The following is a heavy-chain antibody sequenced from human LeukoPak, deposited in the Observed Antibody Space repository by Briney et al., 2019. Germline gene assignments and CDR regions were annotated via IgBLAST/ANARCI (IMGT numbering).Heavy chain of an antibody. CDR3: AKVDSGIY. D-gene: IGHD1-26*01. Sequence: GGSLRLSCAASGFSFDDYSMHWVRQAPGKGLEWVSGISWNSGHIDYADSVKGRFTISRDNAKNCLYLQMNGLRAEDTAFYYCAKVDSGIYWGQGTLVTVSS. J-gene: IGHJ4*02. CDR1: GFSFDDYS. CDR2: ISWNSGHI. V-gene: IGHV3-9*01.